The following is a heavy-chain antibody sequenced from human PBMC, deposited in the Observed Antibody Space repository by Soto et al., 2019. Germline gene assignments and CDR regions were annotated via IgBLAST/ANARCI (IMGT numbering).Heavy chain of an antibody. CDR2: IYYSGST. J-gene: IGHJ6*02. CDR3: ARDRLLWFGELSDYYGMDV. D-gene: IGHD3-10*01. CDR1: GGSVSSGSYY. V-gene: IGHV4-61*01. Sequence: SETLSLTCTVSGGSVSSGSYYWSWIRQAPGKGLEWIGYIYYSGSTNYNPSLKSRVTISVDTSKNQFSLKLSSVTAADTAVYYCARDRLLWFGELSDYYGMDVWGQGTTVTVSS.